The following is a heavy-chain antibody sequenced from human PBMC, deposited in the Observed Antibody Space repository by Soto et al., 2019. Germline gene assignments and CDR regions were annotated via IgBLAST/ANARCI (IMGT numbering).Heavy chain of an antibody. J-gene: IGHJ5*02. Sequence: GASVKVSCKASVYTFTSYGISWVRQAPGQELEWMGWISAYNGNTNYAQKLQGRVTMTTDTSTSTAYMELRSLRSDDTAVYYCARGENYRTLWWFDPWGQGTLVTVSS. CDR3: ARGENYRTLWWFDP. D-gene: IGHD1-7*01. CDR2: ISAYNGNT. V-gene: IGHV1-18*01. CDR1: VYTFTSYG.